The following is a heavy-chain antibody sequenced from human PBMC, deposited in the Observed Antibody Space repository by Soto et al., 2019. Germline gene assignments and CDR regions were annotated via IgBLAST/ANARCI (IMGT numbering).Heavy chain of an antibody. CDR2: IKQDGSEK. CDR1: GFTFSSYW. CDR3: ARVRGGTYYDFWSGYYYYGMDV. V-gene: IGHV3-7*01. J-gene: IGHJ6*02. Sequence: WGSLRLSCAASGFTFSSYWMSWVLQAPGKGLEWVANIKQDGSEKYYVDSVKGRFTISRDNAKNSLYLQMNSLRAEDTAVYYCARVRGGTYYDFWSGYYYYGMDVWGQGTTVTVSS. D-gene: IGHD3-3*01.